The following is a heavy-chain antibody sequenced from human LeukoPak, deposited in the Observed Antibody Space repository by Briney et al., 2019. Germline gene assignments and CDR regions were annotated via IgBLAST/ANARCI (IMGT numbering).Heavy chain of an antibody. D-gene: IGHD6-19*01. V-gene: IGHV4-59*01. Sequence: SQTLSLTCTVSRGSPSIYSCGWVSQPPGEGLEWIGYIYYTGSTNYKPPRKSRVTISVDTSKNQFSLKLSSVIAADTAVYYCARHGSDWSFDFWGQGTLVTVSS. J-gene: IGHJ4*02. CDR1: RGSPSIYS. CDR3: ARHGSDWSFDF. CDR2: IYYTGST.